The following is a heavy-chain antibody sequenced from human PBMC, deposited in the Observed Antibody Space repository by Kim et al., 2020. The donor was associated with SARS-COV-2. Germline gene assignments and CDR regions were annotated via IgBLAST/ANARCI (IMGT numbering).Heavy chain of an antibody. Sequence: ASVKVSCKASGYTFTSYAMNWVRQAPGQGLEWMGWINTNTGNPTYAQGFTGRFVFSLDTSVSTAYLQISSLKAEDTAVYYCASPGIAVAGDAFDIWGQGTMVTVSS. CDR2: INTNTGNP. CDR1: GYTFTSYA. CDR3: ASPGIAVAGDAFDI. J-gene: IGHJ3*02. V-gene: IGHV7-4-1*02. D-gene: IGHD6-19*01.